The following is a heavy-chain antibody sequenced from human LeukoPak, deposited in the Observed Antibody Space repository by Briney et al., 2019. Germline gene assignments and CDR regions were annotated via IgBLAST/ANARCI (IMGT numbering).Heavy chain of an antibody. CDR3: AKVTYYYDSSGYYPYFDY. J-gene: IGHJ4*02. CDR2: ISGSGGST. V-gene: IGHV3-23*01. Sequence: PGGSLRLSCAASGFTFSIYAMNWVRQAPGKGLEWVSAISGSGGSTYYADSVKGRFTISRDNSKNTLYLQMNSLRAEDTAVYYCAKVTYYYDSSGYYPYFDYWGQGTLVTVSS. D-gene: IGHD3-22*01. CDR1: GFTFSIYA.